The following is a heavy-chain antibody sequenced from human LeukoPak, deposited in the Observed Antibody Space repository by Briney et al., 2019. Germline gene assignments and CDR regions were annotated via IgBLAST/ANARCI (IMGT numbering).Heavy chain of an antibody. D-gene: IGHD2-15*01. CDR2: IIPIVDTA. J-gene: IGHJ4*02. Sequence: ASVKVSCKASGYTFTSYGISWVRQAPGQGLEWMGGIIPIVDTANYAQKFQGRVTITADESTSTAYMELSSLRSEDTAVYYCAVVVAVNQFDYWGQGTLVTVSS. CDR1: GYTFTSYG. V-gene: IGHV1-69*13. CDR3: AVVVAVNQFDY.